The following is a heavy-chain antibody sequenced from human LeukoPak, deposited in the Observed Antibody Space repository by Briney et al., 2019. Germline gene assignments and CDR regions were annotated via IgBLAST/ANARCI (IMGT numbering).Heavy chain of an antibody. V-gene: IGHV4-31*03. CDR1: GGSISSVSYY. D-gene: IGHD6-19*01. CDR2: IYYSGST. CDR3: ARDVSGWRFDY. J-gene: IGHJ4*02. Sequence: SETLSLTCSVSGGSISSVSYYWTWIRQHPGKGLEWIGYIYYSGSTDYNPSLKGRVMISPDTSKNQFSLRLSSVTAADTAVYYCARDVSGWRFDYWGQGTLVTVSS.